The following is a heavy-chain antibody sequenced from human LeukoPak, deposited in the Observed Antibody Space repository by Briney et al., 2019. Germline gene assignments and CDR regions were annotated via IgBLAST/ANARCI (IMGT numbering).Heavy chain of an antibody. V-gene: IGHV4-4*07. J-gene: IGHJ6*02. Sequence: SETLSLTCTVSGGSISSYYWSWIRQPAGKGLEWIGRIYTSGSTNYNPSLKSRVTMSVDTSKNQFSLKLSSVTAADTAVYYCARDSYDFWSGTSYGMDVWGQGTTVTVSS. D-gene: IGHD3-3*01. CDR1: GGSISSYY. CDR2: IYTSGST. CDR3: ARDSYDFWSGTSYGMDV.